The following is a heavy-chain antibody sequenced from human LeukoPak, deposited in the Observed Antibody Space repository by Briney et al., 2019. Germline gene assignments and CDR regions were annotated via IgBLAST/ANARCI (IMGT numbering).Heavy chain of an antibody. CDR2: ISSSGSII. J-gene: IGHJ4*02. D-gene: IGHD2-2*01. Sequence: GGSLRLSCAASGFTFSSYEMNWVRQAPGKGLEWVSYISSSGSIIYYADSVKGRFTISRDNAKNSLYLQMNSLRAEDTAVYYCARDCSSTSCLDYWGQGTLVTVSS. CDR3: ARDCSSTSCLDY. CDR1: GFTFSSYE. V-gene: IGHV3-48*03.